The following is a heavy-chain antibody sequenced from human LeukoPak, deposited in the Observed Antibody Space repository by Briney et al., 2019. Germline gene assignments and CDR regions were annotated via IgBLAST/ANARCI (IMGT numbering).Heavy chain of an antibody. Sequence: GGSLRLSCAASGFTFSSYSMNWVRQAPGKGLEWVSSISSSSSYIYYADSVKGRFTISRDNAKNLLYLQMNSLRAEDTAVYYCALELVGEYFQHWGQGTLVTVSS. J-gene: IGHJ1*01. CDR2: ISSSSSYI. CDR1: GFTFSSYS. CDR3: ALELVGEYFQH. D-gene: IGHD1-26*01. V-gene: IGHV3-21*01.